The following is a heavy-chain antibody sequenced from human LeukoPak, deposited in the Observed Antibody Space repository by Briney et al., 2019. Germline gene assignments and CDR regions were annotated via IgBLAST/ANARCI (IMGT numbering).Heavy chain of an antibody. CDR1: GFTFSSYA. CDR2: ISYDGSNK. Sequence: GSLRLSCAASGFTFSSYAMYWVRRAPGKGLEWVAVISYDGSNKYYADSVKGRFTISRDNSKNTLYLQMNSLRAEDTAVYYCARAVISIFDNWGQGTLVTVSS. CDR3: ARAVISIFDN. V-gene: IGHV3-30-3*01. J-gene: IGHJ4*02. D-gene: IGHD3-3*02.